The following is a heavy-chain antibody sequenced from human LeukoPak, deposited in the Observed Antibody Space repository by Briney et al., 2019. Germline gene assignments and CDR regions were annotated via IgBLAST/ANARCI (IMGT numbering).Heavy chain of an antibody. CDR2: IYHSGST. D-gene: IGHD6-19*01. J-gene: IGHJ5*02. CDR1: GYSISSGYY. Sequence: SETLSLTCTVSGYSISSGYYWGWIRQPPGKGLEWIGSIYHSGSTYYNPSLKSRVTISVDTSKNQFSLKLSSVTAADTAVYYCARGTGIAVAGGFDPWGQGTLVTVSS. CDR3: ARGTGIAVAGGFDP. V-gene: IGHV4-38-2*02.